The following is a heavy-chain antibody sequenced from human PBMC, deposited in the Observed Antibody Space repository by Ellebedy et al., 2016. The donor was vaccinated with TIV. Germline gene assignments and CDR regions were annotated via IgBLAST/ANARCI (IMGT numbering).Heavy chain of an antibody. J-gene: IGHJ4*02. D-gene: IGHD5-24*01. CDR3: ARGRGDGYNLNLNY. V-gene: IGHV1-3*04. Sequence: AASVKVSCKASGYTFTSYAMNWVRQAPGQRLEWMGWINTGNGNTKYSQKFQGRVTITRDTSANTAYMELSSLRSEDTAVYYCARGRGDGYNLNLNYWGQGALVSVSS. CDR2: INTGNGNT. CDR1: GYTFTSYA.